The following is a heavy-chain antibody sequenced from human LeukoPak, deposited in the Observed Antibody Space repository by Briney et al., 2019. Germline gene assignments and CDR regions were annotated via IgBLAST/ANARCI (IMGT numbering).Heavy chain of an antibody. Sequence: SETLSLTCAVSGYSISSGYYWGWIRQPPGEGLEWIGSIYHSGSTYYNPSLKSRVTISVDTSKNQFSLKLSSVTAADTAVSYCARHDADYDFWSGYYTRWFDPWGQGTLVTVSS. CDR3: ARHDADYDFWSGYYTRWFDP. V-gene: IGHV4-38-2*01. D-gene: IGHD3-3*01. CDR1: GYSISSGYY. J-gene: IGHJ5*02. CDR2: IYHSGST.